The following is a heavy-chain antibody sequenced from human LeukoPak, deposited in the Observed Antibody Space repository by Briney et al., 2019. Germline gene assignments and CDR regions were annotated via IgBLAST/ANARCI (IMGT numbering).Heavy chain of an antibody. D-gene: IGHD3-10*01. V-gene: IGHV4-38-2*02. CDR3: ARAKGSRFGERGVFDY. CDR1: GYSISSGYY. J-gene: IGHJ4*02. Sequence: PSENLSLTCTVSGYSISSGYYWGWIRQPPGKGLEWIGSFYHSGSTYYNPSHKSRVTISVDTSKNKFSLKLSSVTAADTAVYYCARAKGSRFGERGVFDYWGQGTLVTVSS. CDR2: FYHSGST.